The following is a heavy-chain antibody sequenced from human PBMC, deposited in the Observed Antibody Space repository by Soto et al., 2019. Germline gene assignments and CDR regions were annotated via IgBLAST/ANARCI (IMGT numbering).Heavy chain of an antibody. J-gene: IGHJ4*02. V-gene: IGHV4-31*03. Sequence: QVQLQESGPGLVKPSQTLSLTCTVSGGSISSGGYYWSWIRQHPGKGLEWLGYIYYSGSTYYNPCIKSRVTISVETSKTQFSLKLSSVTGADTAVYYCARGRITIFGVVIQPFDYWGQGTLVTVSS. D-gene: IGHD3-3*01. CDR3: ARGRITIFGVVIQPFDY. CDR1: GGSISSGGYY. CDR2: IYYSGST.